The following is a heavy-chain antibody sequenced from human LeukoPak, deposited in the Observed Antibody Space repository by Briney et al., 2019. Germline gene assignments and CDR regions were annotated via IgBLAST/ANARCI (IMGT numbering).Heavy chain of an antibody. CDR2: IIPIFGTA. V-gene: IGHV1-69*05. CDR1: GGTFSSYA. CDR3: APDSGGIGNWFDP. D-gene: IGHD3-16*01. J-gene: IGHJ5*02. Sequence: SVKVSCKASGGTFSSYAISWVRQAPGQGLEWMGGIIPIFGTANYAQKFQGRVTITTDESTSTAYMELSSLRSEDTAVYYCAPDSGGIGNWFDPWGQGTLVTVSS.